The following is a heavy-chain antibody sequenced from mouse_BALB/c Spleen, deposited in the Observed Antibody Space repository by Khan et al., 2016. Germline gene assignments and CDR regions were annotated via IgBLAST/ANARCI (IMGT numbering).Heavy chain of an antibody. CDR2: IWPGGST. CDR1: GFSLTNSG. V-gene: IGHV2-9*02. J-gene: IGHJ3*01. CDR3: ARDDQDYDAWFAS. Sequence: QVQLKESGPGLVAPSQSLYITCTVSGFSLTNSGVHWIRQPPGKGLEWLGVIWPGGSTAYNSAMMSRLSITKDNSQNQVVLKMISLQTDDTAMYYCARDDQDYDAWFASWGQGTLVIVSA. D-gene: IGHD2-4*01.